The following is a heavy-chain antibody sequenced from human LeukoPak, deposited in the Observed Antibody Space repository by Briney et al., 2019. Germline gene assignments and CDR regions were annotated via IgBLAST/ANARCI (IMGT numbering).Heavy chain of an antibody. Sequence: ASVKVSCKASGYTFSNYAISWVRQAPGQGLQWMGGIIPTFATANYAQEFQGRLTITADGPTNTVFMELSSLMSGDTAVYFCAKDHRGSSSFWHFDIWGRGTLISVSS. J-gene: IGHJ2*01. CDR1: GYTFSNYA. CDR3: AKDHRGSSSFWHFDI. CDR2: IIPTFATA. V-gene: IGHV1-69*13. D-gene: IGHD1-14*01.